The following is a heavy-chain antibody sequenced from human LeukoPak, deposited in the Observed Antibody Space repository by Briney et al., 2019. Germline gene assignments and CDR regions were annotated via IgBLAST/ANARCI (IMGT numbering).Heavy chain of an antibody. CDR3: ARGGFYCGGDCYVDY. CDR2: INHSGST. V-gene: IGHV4-34*01. CDR1: GGSFSPYY. J-gene: IGHJ4*02. Sequence: PSETLSLTCAVYGGSFSPYYWSWIRQPPGKGLEWNGEINHSGSTNYNPSLKSRVTISVDTSKNQFSLRLSSVTAADTAVYYCARGGFYCGGDCYVDYWGQGTLVTVSS. D-gene: IGHD2-21*02.